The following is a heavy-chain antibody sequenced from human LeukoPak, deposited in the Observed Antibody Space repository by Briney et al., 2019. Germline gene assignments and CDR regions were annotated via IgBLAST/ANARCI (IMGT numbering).Heavy chain of an antibody. CDR1: GGSFSGYY. J-gene: IGHJ6*02. Sequence: PSETLSLTCAVYGGSFSGYYWSWIRQPPGKGLEWIGEIKNSGITNYNPSLKCRVTISVDTSKNQFSLKLSSVTAADTAVYYCARAPSPRGYSYGYAFSYYYGMDVWGQGTTVTVSS. CDR3: ARAPSPRGYSYGYAFSYYYGMDV. CDR2: IKNSGIT. D-gene: IGHD5-18*01. V-gene: IGHV4-34*01.